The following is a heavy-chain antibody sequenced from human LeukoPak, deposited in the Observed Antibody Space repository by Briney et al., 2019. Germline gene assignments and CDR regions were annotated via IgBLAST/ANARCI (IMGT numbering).Heavy chain of an antibody. V-gene: IGHV3-11*06. D-gene: IGHD3-10*01. J-gene: IGHJ4*02. CDR2: ISSSSSYT. CDR1: GFTFSDYY. CDR3: ARTSGSLYYYGSGSYYGY. Sequence: GGSLRLSCAASGFTFSDYYMSWIRQAPGKGLEWVSYISSSSSYTNYADSVEGRFTISRDNAKNSLYLQMNSLRAEDTAVYYCARTSGSLYYYGSGSYYGYWGQGTLVTVSS.